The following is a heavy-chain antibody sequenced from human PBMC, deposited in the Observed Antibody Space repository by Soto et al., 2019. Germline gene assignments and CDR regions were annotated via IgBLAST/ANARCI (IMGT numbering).Heavy chain of an antibody. D-gene: IGHD3-9*01. J-gene: IGHJ6*02. CDR1: GGTFSSYA. CDR2: IIPIFGTA. CDR3: ARDQSLYDILTGYYRRNYYYGMDV. V-gene: IGHV1-69*13. Sequence: GPSVKVSCKASGGTFSSYAISWVRQAPGQGLEWMGGIIPIFGTANYAQKFQGRVTITADESTSTAYMELSSLRSEDTAVYYCARDQSLYDILTGYYRRNYYYGMDVWGQGTTVTVSS.